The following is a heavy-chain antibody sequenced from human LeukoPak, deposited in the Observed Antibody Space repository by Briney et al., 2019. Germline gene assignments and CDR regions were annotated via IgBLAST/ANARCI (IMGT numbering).Heavy chain of an antibody. V-gene: IGHV3-21*01. CDR3: ASDRSLIASLYYFDN. CDR1: GITFSAYT. J-gene: IGHJ4*02. D-gene: IGHD3-22*01. Sequence: GGSLRLSCEASGITFSAYTMNWVRQAPGKGPEWVSSISGSGSYIFYADSVKGRFTISRDNAKNSLYLQMSSLRVEDTAVYYCASDRSLIASLYYFDNWGQGTLVTVSS. CDR2: ISGSGSYI.